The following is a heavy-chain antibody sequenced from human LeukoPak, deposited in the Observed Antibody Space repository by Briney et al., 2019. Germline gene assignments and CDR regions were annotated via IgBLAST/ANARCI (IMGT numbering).Heavy chain of an antibody. V-gene: IGHV4-59*01. D-gene: IGHD1-1*01. CDR1: GGSISSYY. CDR2: IYYSGSA. Sequence: AETLSLTCTVSGGSISSYYWSWIRQPPGKVLEWIGYIYYSGSANYNPSLKSQVTISVDTSKNQFSLKLSSVTAADTAVYYCAGLLETFDYWGQGTLVTVSS. CDR3: AGLLETFDY. J-gene: IGHJ4*02.